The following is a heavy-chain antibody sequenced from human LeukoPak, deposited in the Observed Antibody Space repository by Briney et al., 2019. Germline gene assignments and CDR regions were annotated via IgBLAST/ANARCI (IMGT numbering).Heavy chain of an antibody. V-gene: IGHV1-69*02. J-gene: IGHJ5*02. CDR1: GGTFSSYT. D-gene: IGHD2-2*01. CDR2: IIPILGIA. Sequence: ASVKVSCKXSGGTFSSYTISWVRQAPGQGLEWMGRIIPILGIANYSQKFQGRVTITADKSTSTAYMELSSLRSEDTAVYYCAGCYCSSTSCYNWFDPWGQGTLVTVSS. CDR3: AGCYCSSTSCYNWFDP.